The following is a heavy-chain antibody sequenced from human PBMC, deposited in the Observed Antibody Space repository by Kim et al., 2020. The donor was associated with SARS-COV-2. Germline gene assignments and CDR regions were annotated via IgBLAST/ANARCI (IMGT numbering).Heavy chain of an antibody. D-gene: IGHD3-10*01. CDR3: ARLWFGAKSDAFDI. V-gene: IGHV4-61*01. CDR2: IYYSGST. Sequence: SETLSLTCTVSGGSVSSGSYYWSWIRQPPGKGLEWIGYIYYSGSTNYNPSLKSRVTISVDTSKNQFSLKLSSVTAADTAVYYCARLWFGAKSDAFDIWGQGTMVTVSS. CDR1: GGSVSSGSYY. J-gene: IGHJ3*02.